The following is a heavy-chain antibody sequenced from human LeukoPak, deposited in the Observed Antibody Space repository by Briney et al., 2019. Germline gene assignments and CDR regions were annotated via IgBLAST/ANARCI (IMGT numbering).Heavy chain of an antibody. J-gene: IGHJ4*02. CDR1: GDSVSSGLYY. D-gene: IGHD3-22*01. V-gene: IGHV4-61*01. Sequence: SETLSLTCTVSGDSVSSGLYYWSWIWQPPGKGLEWIGNLYFSGSTNYNPSLKSRVTMSVDTSKNQFSLKLRSVTAADTAVYYCARERRDSSGYYYHSDYWGQGTLVTVSS. CDR2: LYFSGST. CDR3: ARERRDSSGYYYHSDY.